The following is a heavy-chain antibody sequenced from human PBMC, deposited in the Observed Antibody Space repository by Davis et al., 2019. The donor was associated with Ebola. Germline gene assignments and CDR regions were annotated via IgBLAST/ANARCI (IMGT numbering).Heavy chain of an antibody. CDR2: IRSKANSYAT. D-gene: IGHD1-20*01. J-gene: IGHJ6*02. V-gene: IGHV3-73*01. Sequence: AGSLTLSCAASGFTFSGSAMHWVRQASGTGLEWVGRIRSKANSYATAYAASAKGRFTISRDDSKNTAYLQMNSLKTEDTAVYYCARSYNWNPYYYYGMDVWGQGTTVTVSS. CDR3: ARSYNWNPYYYYGMDV. CDR1: GFTFSGSA.